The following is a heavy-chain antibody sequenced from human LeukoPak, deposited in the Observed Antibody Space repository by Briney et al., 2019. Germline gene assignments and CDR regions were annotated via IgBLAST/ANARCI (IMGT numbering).Heavy chain of an antibody. CDR2: IYTSGST. V-gene: IGHV4-4*07. CDR3: ARDVTMVRGVNDYYYYYMDV. Sequence: PSETLSLTCAVYGGSFSGYYWSWIRQPAGKGLEWIGRIYTSGSTNYNPSLKSRVTMSVDTSKNQFSLKLSSVTAADTAVYYCARDVTMVRGVNDYYYYYMDVWGKGTTVTVSS. CDR1: GGSFSGYY. J-gene: IGHJ6*03. D-gene: IGHD3-10*01.